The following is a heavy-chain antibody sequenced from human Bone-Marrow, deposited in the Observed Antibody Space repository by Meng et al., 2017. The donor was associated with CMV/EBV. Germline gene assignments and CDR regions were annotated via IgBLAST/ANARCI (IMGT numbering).Heavy chain of an antibody. V-gene: IGHV3-53*01. CDR1: GFTVSSNY. Sequence: GGSLRLSCAASGFTVSSNYMSWVRQAPGKGLEWVSVIYSGGSTYYADSVKGRFTISRDNSKITLYLQMNSLRAEDTAVYYCARWGSFLAAIDQEDAFDIWGQGTMVTVSS. CDR2: IYSGGST. D-gene: IGHD2/OR15-2a*01. J-gene: IGHJ3*02. CDR3: ARWGSFLAAIDQEDAFDI.